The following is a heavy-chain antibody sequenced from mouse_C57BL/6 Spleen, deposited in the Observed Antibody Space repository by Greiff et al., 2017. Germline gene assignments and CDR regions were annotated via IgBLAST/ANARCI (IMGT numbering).Heavy chain of an antibody. CDR2: IDPSDSYT. J-gene: IGHJ2*01. V-gene: IGHV1-50*01. CDR1: GYTFTSYW. D-gene: IGHD1-1*01. Sequence: VKLQQPGAELVKPGASVKLSCKASGYTFTSYWMQWVKQRPGQGLEWIGEIDPSDSYTNYNQKFKGKATLTVDTSSSTAYMQLSSLTSEDSAVYYCARRGLLYYGSSYVDYWGQGTTLTVSS. CDR3: ARRGLLYYGSSYVDY.